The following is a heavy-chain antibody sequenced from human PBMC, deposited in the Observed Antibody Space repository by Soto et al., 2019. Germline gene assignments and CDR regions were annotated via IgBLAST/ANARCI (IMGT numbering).Heavy chain of an antibody. D-gene: IGHD2-15*01. V-gene: IGHV4-34*01. CDR1: GGSFSGYY. J-gene: IGHJ5*02. CDR3: ASAGYCSGGSCYSGSNGWFDP. Sequence: QVQLQQWGAGLLKPSETLSLTCAVYGGSFSGYYWSWIRQPPGKGLEWIGEINHSGSTNYNPSLKSRVTISVDTSKNQFSVKLSSVTAADTAVYYCASAGYCSGGSCYSGSNGWFDPWGQGTLVTVSS. CDR2: INHSGST.